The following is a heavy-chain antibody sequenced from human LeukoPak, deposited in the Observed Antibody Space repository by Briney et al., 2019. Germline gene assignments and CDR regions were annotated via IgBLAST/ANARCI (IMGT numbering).Heavy chain of an antibody. CDR1: GFTFSSYA. CDR2: ISDSDDSI. J-gene: IGHJ4*02. V-gene: IGHV3-23*01. Sequence: GGSLRLSCAASGFTFSSYAMSWVRQAPGKGLKWVSEISDSDDSIDYADFVKGRFTISRDNSKNTLYLQMNSLRAEDTAVYYCAKGRLPTDYWGQGTLVTVSS. CDR3: AKGRLPTDY.